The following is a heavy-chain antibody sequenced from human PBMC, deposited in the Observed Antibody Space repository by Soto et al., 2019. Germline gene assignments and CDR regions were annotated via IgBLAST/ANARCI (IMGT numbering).Heavy chain of an antibody. J-gene: IGHJ4*02. CDR3: ASVRYDFWSGYTDY. CDR2: IYYSGST. V-gene: IGHV4-31*03. D-gene: IGHD3-3*01. CDR1: GGSISSGGYY. Sequence: SETLSLTCTVSGGSISSGGYYWSWIRQHPGKGLEWIGYIYYSGSTYYNPSLKSRVTISVDTSKNQFSLKLSSVTAADTAVYYCASVRYDFWSGYTDYWGQGTLVTVSS.